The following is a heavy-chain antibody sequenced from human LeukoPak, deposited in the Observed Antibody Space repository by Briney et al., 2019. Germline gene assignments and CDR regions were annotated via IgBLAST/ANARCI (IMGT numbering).Heavy chain of an antibody. V-gene: IGHV3-23*01. Sequence: PGGSLRLSCAASGFTFSTYAMTWARQAPGKGLEWVSGVSSSGAATYYADSVKGRFTISRDNSRSTLYLHMNSLRADDTAVYYRAKPFTQTPYAIGWYTCDSWGQGTLVTVSS. CDR3: AKPFTQTPYAIGWYTCDS. CDR1: GFTFSTYA. J-gene: IGHJ4*02. CDR2: VSSSGAAT. D-gene: IGHD6-19*01.